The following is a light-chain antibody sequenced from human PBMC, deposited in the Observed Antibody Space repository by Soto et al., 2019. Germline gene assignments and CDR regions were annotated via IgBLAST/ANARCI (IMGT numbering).Light chain of an antibody. J-gene: IGLJ1*01. Sequence: SPLTQPPSSSATPGQMVTISCSGSSFNIGIFYVSWYQQLPGTAPNLLIYSDNQRPSWVPDRFSGSKSGNTASLPVSGLQAEDAAAYYCSSYAGSSNVFGTGNKGPVL. CDR1: SFNIGIFY. V-gene: IGLV1-47*02. CDR3: SSYAGSSNV. CDR2: SDN.